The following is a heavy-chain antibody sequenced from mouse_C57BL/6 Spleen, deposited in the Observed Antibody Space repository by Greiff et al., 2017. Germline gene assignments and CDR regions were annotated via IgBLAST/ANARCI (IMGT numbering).Heavy chain of an antibody. D-gene: IGHD1-1*01. J-gene: IGHJ4*01. CDR2: IGSGGST. Sequence: QVQLQQSGPGLVQPSQSLSMTCTVSGFSLTSYGVHWVRQSPGQGLEWLGVIGSGGSTDYNTAFISRLSISKDNSKSQVFFKMNSLQADDTSIYYCARNPYGYAMDYWGQGTSVTVSS. CDR3: ARNPYGYAMDY. CDR1: GFSLTSYG. V-gene: IGHV2-2*01.